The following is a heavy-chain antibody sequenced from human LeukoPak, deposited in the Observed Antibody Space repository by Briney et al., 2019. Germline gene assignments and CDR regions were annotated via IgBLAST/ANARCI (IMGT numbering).Heavy chain of an antibody. V-gene: IGHV3-64D*06. Sequence: GGSLRLSCSASGFVFSIYTMYWVRQTPGKGPEYVSTVSGSGNGFSIYYADSVKGRFTISRDDSKSILYLQMNGLRSEDTAVYYCVKDFGRVRGTPDSWGQGTLVTVSS. CDR2: VSGSGNGFSI. CDR3: VKDFGRVRGTPDS. CDR1: GFVFSIYT. J-gene: IGHJ4*02. D-gene: IGHD3-16*01.